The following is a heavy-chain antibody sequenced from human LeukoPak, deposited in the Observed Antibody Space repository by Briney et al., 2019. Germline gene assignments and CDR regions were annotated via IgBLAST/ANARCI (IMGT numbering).Heavy chain of an antibody. J-gene: IGHJ4*02. CDR3: ARDPSGSSSGWYYFDY. CDR2: IKGDGSES. D-gene: IGHD6-19*01. V-gene: IGHV3-7*03. Sequence: GGSLRLSCAASGVCFSTYWMNWVCDGLQGGLGWGAIIKGDGSESHYVDSVNGRFTISRDNDKNSLYLQMNSLRAEDTAVYYCARDPSGSSSGWYYFDYWGQGALVTVSS. CDR1: GVCFSTYW.